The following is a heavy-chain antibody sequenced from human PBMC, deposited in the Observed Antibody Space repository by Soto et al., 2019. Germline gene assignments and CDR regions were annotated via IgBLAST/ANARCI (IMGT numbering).Heavy chain of an antibody. CDR3: ARFRRVPAAIMRGNWFDP. Sequence: QVQLQQWGAGLLKPSETLSLTCAVYGGSFSGYYWSWIRQPPGKGLEWIGEINHSGSTNYNPSLKSRVTISVDTSKNQFSLKLSSVTAVDTAVYYCARFRRVPAAIMRGNWFDPWGQGTLVTVSS. V-gene: IGHV4-34*01. CDR2: INHSGST. CDR1: GGSFSGYY. D-gene: IGHD2-2*01. J-gene: IGHJ5*02.